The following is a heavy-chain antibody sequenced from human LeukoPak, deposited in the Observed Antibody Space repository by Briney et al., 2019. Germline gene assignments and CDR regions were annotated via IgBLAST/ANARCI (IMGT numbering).Heavy chain of an antibody. CDR1: GYTFTSYG. Sequence: ASVKVSCKASGYTFTSYGISWVRQAPGQGLEWMGWISGYNGNTNYAQKLQGRVTMTTDTSTSTAYMELRSLRSDDTAVYYCARNGAATDRTNNWFDPWGQGTLVTVSS. D-gene: IGHD2-15*01. CDR2: ISGYNGNT. CDR3: ARNGAATDRTNNWFDP. J-gene: IGHJ5*02. V-gene: IGHV1-18*01.